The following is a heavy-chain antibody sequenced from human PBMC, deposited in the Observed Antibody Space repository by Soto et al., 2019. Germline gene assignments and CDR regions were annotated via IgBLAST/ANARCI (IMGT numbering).Heavy chain of an antibody. CDR3: ARRHRYCSSTGCYTSDY. D-gene: IGHD2-2*02. CDR1: GYSFTSYW. CDR2: IYPGDSAT. Sequence: GESLKISCKGSGYSFTSYWIGWVRQVPGRGLEWMGIIYPGDSATTYSPPFQGQVTISADKSISTAYLQWSSLKASDTAMYYCARRHRYCSSTGCYTSDYWGQGTLVTVSS. V-gene: IGHV5-51*01. J-gene: IGHJ4*02.